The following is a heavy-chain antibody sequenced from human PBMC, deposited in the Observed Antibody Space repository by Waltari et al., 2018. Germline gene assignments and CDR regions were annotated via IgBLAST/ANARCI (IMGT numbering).Heavy chain of an antibody. CDR2: INPNRGGT. V-gene: IGHV1-2*02. D-gene: IGHD3-22*01. CDR3: ARDFGNYYDSSGYYDY. Sequence: QVQLVQSGAEVKKPGASVKVSCKASGYTFTGYYMHWVRQAPGQGLEWMGWINPNRGGTNYAQKFQGRVTMTRDTSISTAYMELSRLRSDDTAVYYCARDFGNYYDSSGYYDYWGQGTLVTVSS. CDR1: GYTFTGYY. J-gene: IGHJ4*02.